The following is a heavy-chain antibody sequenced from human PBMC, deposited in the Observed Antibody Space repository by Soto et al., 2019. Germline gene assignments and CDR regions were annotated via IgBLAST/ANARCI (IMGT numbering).Heavy chain of an antibody. V-gene: IGHV1-18*04. CDR1: GYTFTNYG. J-gene: IGHJ6*02. CDR2: ISAYNGNT. Sequence: ASVKVSCKASGYTFTNYGISWVRQAPGQGLEWMGWISAYNGNTNYAQNLQGRVTMTTDTSTSTAYMELRSLRSDDTAVYYCASGRVSGYCSSTSCYTLDYYYYYGMDVWGQGTTVTVSS. D-gene: IGHD2-2*01. CDR3: ASGRVSGYCSSTSCYTLDYYYYYGMDV.